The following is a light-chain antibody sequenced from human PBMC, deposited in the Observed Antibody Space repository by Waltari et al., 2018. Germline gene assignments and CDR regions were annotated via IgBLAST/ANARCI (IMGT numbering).Light chain of an antibody. CDR2: KAS. CDR1: QSISSW. Sequence: IQMTQSPSTLSASVADRVTITCRASQSISSWLAWYQQKPGKAPKLLIYKASSLESGVPSRFSGSGSGTEFTLTISSLQPDDFATYYCQQYNSYSYTFGQGTKLEIK. J-gene: IGKJ2*01. V-gene: IGKV1-5*03. CDR3: QQYNSYSYT.